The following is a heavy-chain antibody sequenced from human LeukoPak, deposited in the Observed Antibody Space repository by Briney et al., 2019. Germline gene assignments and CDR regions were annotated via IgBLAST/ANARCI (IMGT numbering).Heavy chain of an antibody. Sequence: GGSLRLSCAASGFTFSSYSMNWARQAPGKGLEWVSYISSSSSTIYYADSVKGRFTISRDNAKNSLYLQMNSLRAEDTAVYYCARSPVVGVFDYWGQGTLVTVSS. CDR1: GFTFSSYS. J-gene: IGHJ4*02. V-gene: IGHV3-48*04. D-gene: IGHD2-15*01. CDR2: ISSSSSTI. CDR3: ARSPVVGVFDY.